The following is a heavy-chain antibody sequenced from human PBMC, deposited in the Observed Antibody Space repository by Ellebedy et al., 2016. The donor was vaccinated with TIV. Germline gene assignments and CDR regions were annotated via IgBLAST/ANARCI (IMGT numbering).Heavy chain of an antibody. Sequence: AASVKVSCKASGYTFTGYYMHWVRQAPGQGLKWMGWINPNSGGTNYAQKFQGWVTMTRDTSISTAYMELSRLRSDDTAVYYCARAPAVTTSGRALRYFDYWGQGTLVTVSS. CDR1: GYTFTGYY. D-gene: IGHD4-17*01. CDR3: ARAPAVTTSGRALRYFDY. J-gene: IGHJ4*02. CDR2: INPNSGGT. V-gene: IGHV1-2*04.